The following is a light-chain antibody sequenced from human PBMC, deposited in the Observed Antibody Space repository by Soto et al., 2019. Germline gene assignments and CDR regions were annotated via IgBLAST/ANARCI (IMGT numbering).Light chain of an antibody. CDR3: QQYSSSPRT. CDR1: QSISSNY. J-gene: IGKJ1*01. V-gene: IGKV3-20*01. CDR2: GAS. Sequence: NVLTQYTGTLSLSPGEGATLSCRASQSISSNYLAWYHQKPGQAPRLLIYGASSRATDIPDRFRGSGSGRDFVLNISRLEPEDSGVYYCQQYSSSPRTFGQGTKVDIK.